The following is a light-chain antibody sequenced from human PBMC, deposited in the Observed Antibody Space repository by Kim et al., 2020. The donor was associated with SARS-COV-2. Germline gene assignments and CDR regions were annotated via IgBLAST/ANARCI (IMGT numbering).Light chain of an antibody. CDR1: SNDIGSYDY. J-gene: IGLJ2*01. CDR3: SSFTTSTTRL. V-gene: IGLV2-14*03. CDR2: DVN. Sequence: GQSITISCNGTSNDIGSYDYVSWYQQHPGKAPKLILYDVNDRPSGVSGRFSGSKSGNTASLTISGLQAEDEADYYCSSFTTSTTRLFGGGTKVTVL.